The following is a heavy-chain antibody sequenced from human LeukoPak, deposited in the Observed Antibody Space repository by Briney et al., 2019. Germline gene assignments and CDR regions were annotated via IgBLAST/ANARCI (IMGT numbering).Heavy chain of an antibody. CDR3: ARGYPFEVGPDAFDI. V-gene: IGHV3-48*01. Sequence: PGGSLRLSCAASGFSLSSYNMNWVRQAPGKGLEWVSYISNSSGTSFYADSVKGRFTISRDNAKNSLYLQMHSLRAEDTAVYYCARGYPFEVGPDAFDIWGQGTMVTVSS. D-gene: IGHD1-26*01. CDR1: GFSLSSYN. J-gene: IGHJ3*02. CDR2: ISNSSGTS.